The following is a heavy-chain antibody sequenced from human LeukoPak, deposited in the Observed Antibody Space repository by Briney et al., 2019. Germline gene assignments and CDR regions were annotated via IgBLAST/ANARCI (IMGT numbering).Heavy chain of an antibody. CDR3: ARDESRTGQYNWYFDL. J-gene: IGHJ2*01. Sequence: SETLSLTCAVYGGSFSGYYWSWIRQPPGKGLEWIGEINHSGSTNYNPSLKSRVTISVDTSKNQFSLKLSSVTAADTAVYYCARDESRTGQYNWYFDLWGRGTLVTVSS. CDR1: GGSFSGYY. D-gene: IGHD1-14*01. CDR2: INHSGST. V-gene: IGHV4-34*01.